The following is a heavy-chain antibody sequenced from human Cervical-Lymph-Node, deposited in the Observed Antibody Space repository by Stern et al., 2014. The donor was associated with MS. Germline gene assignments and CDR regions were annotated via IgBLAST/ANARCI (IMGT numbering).Heavy chain of an antibody. Sequence: QVQLVQSGSELRKPGASVNISCKASGYTFSRYAVNWLRQVPGQGLEWMGWINTNTGNPTYARGLTGRFVFSLDTSVNTAYLQISSLKADDTAIYYCARETDTSGYYFDHWGQGVLVTVSS. D-gene: IGHD3-22*01. CDR1: GYTFSRYA. V-gene: IGHV7-4-1*02. J-gene: IGHJ4*02. CDR3: ARETDTSGYYFDH. CDR2: INTNTGNP.